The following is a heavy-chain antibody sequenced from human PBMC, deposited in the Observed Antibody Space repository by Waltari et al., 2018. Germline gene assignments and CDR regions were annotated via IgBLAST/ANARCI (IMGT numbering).Heavy chain of an antibody. Sequence: EVQLVESGGDLVQPGGSLRLSCAASGFSFSNYWMHWVRQAPGEGLVWVSRIKYDGTTRAYADSVKGRFTISRDHTKNSLDLQMNSLRGEDTAVYFCARGRETDSSSWRGYYFDYWGQGTLVTVSS. CDR3: ARGRETDSSSWRGYYFDY. D-gene: IGHD6-13*01. V-gene: IGHV3-74*01. CDR2: IKYDGTTR. J-gene: IGHJ4*02. CDR1: GFSFSNYW.